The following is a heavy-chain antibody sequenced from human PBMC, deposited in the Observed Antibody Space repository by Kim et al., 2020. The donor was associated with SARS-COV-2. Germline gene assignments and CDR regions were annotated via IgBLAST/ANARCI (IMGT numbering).Heavy chain of an antibody. J-gene: IGHJ4*02. CDR1: GYSFTSYW. V-gene: IGHV5-10-1*01. CDR2: IDPSNSYT. D-gene: IGHD3-10*01. CDR3: AITASITMVRGVLLDY. Sequence: GESLKISCKGSGYSFTSYWISWVRQMPGKGLEWMGRIDPSNSYTNYSPSFQGHVTISADKSISTAYLQWSSLKASDTAMYYCAITASITMVRGVLLDYWGQGTLVTVSS.